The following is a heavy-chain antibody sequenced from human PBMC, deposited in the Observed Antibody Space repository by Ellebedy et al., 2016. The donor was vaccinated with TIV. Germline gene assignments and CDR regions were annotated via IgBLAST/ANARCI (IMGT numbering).Heavy chain of an antibody. J-gene: IGHJ4*02. CDR2: ISWNSGNT. V-gene: IGHV3-9*01. CDR1: GFKFNDYA. D-gene: IGHD6-6*01. CDR3: AKDKEYSSSWVFDS. Sequence: GGSLRLXXVASGFKFNDYALHWVRQVPGKGLEWVSGISWNSGNTGYAEAVKGRFTISRDNAKTSLYLQMNSLRAEDTALYYCAKDKEYSSSWVFDSWGQGTLVSVSS.